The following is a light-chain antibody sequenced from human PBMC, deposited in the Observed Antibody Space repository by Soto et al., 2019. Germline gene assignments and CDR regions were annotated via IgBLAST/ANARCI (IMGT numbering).Light chain of an antibody. CDR3: QQSHDTLFT. CDR2: ATS. CDR1: QSISTY. V-gene: IGKV1-39*01. J-gene: IGKJ3*01. Sequence: DIQMTQSPSSLSASVGDRVTITCRASQSISTYLNWYQQKPGKAPNLLISATSTLQSGVPSRFSGSGSATDFTLTISSLQPEDFATYYCQQSHDTLFTFGPGTKVDIK.